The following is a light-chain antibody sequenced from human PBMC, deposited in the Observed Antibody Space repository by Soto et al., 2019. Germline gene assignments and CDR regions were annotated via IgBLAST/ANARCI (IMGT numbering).Light chain of an antibody. CDR2: DAS. V-gene: IGKV1-33*01. CDR1: QDTSDY. J-gene: IGKJ4*01. CDR3: QQYDNVPLT. Sequence: DIQMTQSPSSLSASVGDRVTITCQASQDTSDYLNWYQQKPGKAPKLLIYDASNLEPGAPSRFSGGGFGTDFSFTISSLQAEDIGTYYCQQYDNVPLTFGGGTKREIK.